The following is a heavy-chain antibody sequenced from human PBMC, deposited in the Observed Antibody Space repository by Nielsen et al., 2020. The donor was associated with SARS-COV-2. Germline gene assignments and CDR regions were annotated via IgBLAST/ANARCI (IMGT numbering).Heavy chain of an antibody. CDR3: ARDILSYYRAFDI. CDR2: ISAYNGNT. V-gene: IGHV1-18*01. CDR1: GYTFTSYG. D-gene: IGHD3-10*01. J-gene: IGHJ3*02. Sequence: ASVKVSCKASGYTFTSYGISWVRQAPGQGLEWMGWISAYNGNTNYAQKLQGKVTMTTDTSTSTAYMGLRSLRSDDTAVYYCARDILSYYRAFDIWGQGTMVTVSS.